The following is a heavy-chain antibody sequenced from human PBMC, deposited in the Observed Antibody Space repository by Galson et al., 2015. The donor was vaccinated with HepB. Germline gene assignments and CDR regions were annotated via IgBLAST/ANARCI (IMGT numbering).Heavy chain of an antibody. CDR2: IKQDGSEK. D-gene: IGHD6-19*01. Sequence: SLRLSCAASGFTFSSYWMSWVRQAPGKGLEWVANIKQDGSEKYYVDSVKGRFTISRDNAKNSLYLQMNSLRAEDTAVYYCARDRWGYSSGWYFDYWGQGTLVTVSS. V-gene: IGHV3-7*03. CDR3: ARDRWGYSSGWYFDY. CDR1: GFTFSSYW. J-gene: IGHJ4*02.